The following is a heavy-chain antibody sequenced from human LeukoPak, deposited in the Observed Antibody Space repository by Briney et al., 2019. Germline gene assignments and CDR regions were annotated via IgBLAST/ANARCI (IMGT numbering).Heavy chain of an antibody. J-gene: IGHJ4*02. Sequence: SETLSLTCAVYGGSFSGYYWSWIRQPPEKGLEWIGEINHSGSTNYNPSLKSRVTISVDTSKNQFSLKLSSVTAADTAVYYCASYQLAFDYWGQGTLVTVSS. CDR2: INHSGST. CDR3: ASYQLAFDY. V-gene: IGHV4-34*01. CDR1: GGSFSGYY. D-gene: IGHD6-13*01.